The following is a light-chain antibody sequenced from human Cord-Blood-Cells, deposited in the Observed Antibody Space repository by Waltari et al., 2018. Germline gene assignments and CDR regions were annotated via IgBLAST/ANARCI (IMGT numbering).Light chain of an antibody. Sequence: DIQMTQSPSSLSASVGDRVTITCRASQSISSYLNWYQQKPGKAPKLPIYAASSLQSGVPSRFSGSGSGTDFTLTISSLQPEDFATYYCQQSYSTPIFTFGPGTKVDIK. CDR2: AAS. CDR1: QSISSY. V-gene: IGKV1-39*01. J-gene: IGKJ3*01. CDR3: QQSYSTPIFT.